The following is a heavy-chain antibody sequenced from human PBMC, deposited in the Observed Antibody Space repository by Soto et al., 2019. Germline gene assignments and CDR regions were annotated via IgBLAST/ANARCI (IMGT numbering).Heavy chain of an antibody. D-gene: IGHD5-12*01. J-gene: IGHJ5*02. CDR1: GASISSHC. CDR2: IYTSGST. CDR3: ARKGYDGGWFDP. V-gene: IGHV4-4*07. Sequence: SETLSLTCIVTGASISSHCWSWLRQPAGKGLEWIGRIYTSGSTIYNPSLKSRITMSVDTSKNQFSLRLTSVTAADTALYYCARKGYDGGWFDPWGQGTLVTVS.